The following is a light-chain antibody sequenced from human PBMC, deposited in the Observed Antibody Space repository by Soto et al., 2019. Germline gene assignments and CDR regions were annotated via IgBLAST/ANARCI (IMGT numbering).Light chain of an antibody. CDR3: QTWDISLSAVV. Sequence: QLVLTQPPSMSTAPGQDVSISCSGTDSNVENNFVAWYQQLAGTAPKLLIYNNNERPSGIPARFSGSKSGTSATLDITGLQTGDEAEYFCQTWDISLSAVVFGGGTKLTVL. J-gene: IGLJ3*02. CDR2: NNN. CDR1: DSNVENNF. V-gene: IGLV1-51*01.